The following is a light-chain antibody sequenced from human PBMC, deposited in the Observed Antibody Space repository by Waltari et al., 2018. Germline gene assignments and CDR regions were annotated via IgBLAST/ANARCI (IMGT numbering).Light chain of an antibody. CDR2: EVN. Sequence: QSALTQPPSASGSPGQSVAISCSGTSSDIGASNSVPWYQHPPGKAPKLIIYEVNQRPSGVPDRFSGSKSGNTASLTVSGLQAEDEADYYCSSYAGSNNYVFGPGTKVTVL. V-gene: IGLV2-8*01. CDR3: SSYAGSNNYV. J-gene: IGLJ1*01. CDR1: SSDIGASNS.